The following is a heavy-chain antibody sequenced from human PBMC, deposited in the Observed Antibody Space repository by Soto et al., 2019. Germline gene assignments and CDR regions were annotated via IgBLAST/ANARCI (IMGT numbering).Heavy chain of an antibody. V-gene: IGHV3-30*18. J-gene: IGHJ5*02. CDR2: ISYDGSNK. CDR3: AKNREPQYYDNDNNWFDP. Sequence: QVQLVESGGGVVQPGRPLRLSCAASGFTFSSYGMHWVRQAPGKGLEWVAVISYDGSNKYYADSVKGRFTISRDNSKNTLYLQMNSLRAEDTAVYYCAKNREPQYYDNDNNWFDPWGQGTLVTVSS. CDR1: GFTFSSYG. D-gene: IGHD3-3*01.